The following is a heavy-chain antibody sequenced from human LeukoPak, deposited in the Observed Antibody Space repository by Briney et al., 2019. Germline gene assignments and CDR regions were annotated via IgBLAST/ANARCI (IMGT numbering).Heavy chain of an antibody. CDR1: GYTFTSYA. Sequence: ASVKVSCKASGYTFTSYAMHWVRQAPGQRLEWMGWINAGNGNTKYPQKFQGRVTITRDTSASTAYMELSSLRSEDTAVYYCARPIPFSDSSGYYYYGMDVWGQGTTVTVSS. CDR2: INAGNGNT. V-gene: IGHV1-3*01. J-gene: IGHJ6*02. D-gene: IGHD3-22*01. CDR3: ARPIPFSDSSGYYYYGMDV.